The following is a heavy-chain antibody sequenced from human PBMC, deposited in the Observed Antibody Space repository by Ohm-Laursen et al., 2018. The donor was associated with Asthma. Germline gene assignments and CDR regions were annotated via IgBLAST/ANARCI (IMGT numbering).Heavy chain of an antibody. CDR2: IYSGGTT. Sequence: SLRLSCAASGFTVSDNFVSWVRQAPGKGLEWVAIIYSGGTTFYADSVKGRFTVSRDNSKNTVYLQMNSLRAEDTAVYYCAKEAYDYGDRRAFDYWGQGTLVTVSS. CDR1: GFTVSDNF. J-gene: IGHJ4*02. CDR3: AKEAYDYGDRRAFDY. D-gene: IGHD4-17*01. V-gene: IGHV3-53*01.